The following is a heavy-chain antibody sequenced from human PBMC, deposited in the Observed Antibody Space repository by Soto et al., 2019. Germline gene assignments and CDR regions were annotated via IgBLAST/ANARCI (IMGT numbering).Heavy chain of an antibody. V-gene: IGHV3-74*01. CDR1: GFTFRSYW. CDR2: IKGDVITT. D-gene: IGHD3-3*01. Sequence: EVQLVESGGGLVQPGGSLRLSCVASGFTFRSYWIHWVRQTPGEGLVWVSRIKGDVITTIYADSVKGRFTISRDNAKNTVFLQMNSLRAEDTAVYYCARGAFGAYYLDSWGQGTLVIVS. J-gene: IGHJ4*02. CDR3: ARGAFGAYYLDS.